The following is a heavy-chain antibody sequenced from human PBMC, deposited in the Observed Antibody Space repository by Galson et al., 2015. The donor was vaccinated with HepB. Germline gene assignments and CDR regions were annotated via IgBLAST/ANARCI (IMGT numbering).Heavy chain of an antibody. D-gene: IGHD3-16*01. V-gene: IGHV3-21*01. CDR3: ARDWGISVSATWWFDP. CDR2: IRGDNADT. CDR1: RFIFSRYN. J-gene: IGHJ5*02. Sequence: SLRLSCAASRFIFSRYNMNWVRQAPGKGLEWVASIRGDNADTFYADSVKGRITISRDNAKNSLFLQMNSLRVEDTAIYYCARDWGISVSATWWFDPWGQGTLVTVSS.